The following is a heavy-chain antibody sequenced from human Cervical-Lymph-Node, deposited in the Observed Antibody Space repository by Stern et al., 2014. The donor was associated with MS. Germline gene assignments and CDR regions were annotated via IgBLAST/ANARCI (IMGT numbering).Heavy chain of an antibody. CDR2: IFPGGSDI. V-gene: IGHV5-51*01. J-gene: IGHJ4*02. CDR1: GYRFTTYW. Sequence: VQLVESGAEVKKPGESLRISCKGSGYRFTTYWIGWVRQMPGKGLEWIAIIFPGGSDIRYSPSFQGQVTISADKSSSTAYLQWNNLKASDTAIYYCARQRYFDYWGQGTLVTVSS. CDR3: ARQRYFDY.